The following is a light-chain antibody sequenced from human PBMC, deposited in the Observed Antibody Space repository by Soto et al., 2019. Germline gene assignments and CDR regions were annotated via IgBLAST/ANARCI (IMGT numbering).Light chain of an antibody. Sequence: QSVLTQPPSVSGAPGQRVTISCTGSSSNIGAGYDVYWYQQLPGTAPKILIYGNSTRPSGVPDRFAGSKSGTSASLAITGLQAEDEADYYCQSYASSLSVVFGGGTQPTVL. CDR3: QSYASSLSVV. CDR2: GNS. J-gene: IGLJ2*01. CDR1: SSNIGAGYD. V-gene: IGLV1-40*01.